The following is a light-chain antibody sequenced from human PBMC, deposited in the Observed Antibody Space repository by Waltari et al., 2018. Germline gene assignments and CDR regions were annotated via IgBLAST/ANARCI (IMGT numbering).Light chain of an antibody. V-gene: IGLV3-21*04. CDR1: NIGSKS. J-gene: IGLJ2*01. Sequence: SYVLTQPPSESVAPGKTARITCGGKNIGSKSVHWYQQQPGPAPVLVIYYDSDRPSGIPERFSGTKSGNTATLTISRAEAGDEADYYCQVWDSSSDHVVFGGGTKLTVL. CDR2: YDS. CDR3: QVWDSSSDHVV.